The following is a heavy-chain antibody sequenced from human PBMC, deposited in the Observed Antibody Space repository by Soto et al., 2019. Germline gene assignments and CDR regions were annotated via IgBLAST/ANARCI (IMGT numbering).Heavy chain of an antibody. CDR2: ISGSGGST. J-gene: IGHJ4*01. V-gene: IGHV3-23*01. CDR3: AKDLVGSNADYYDY. Sequence: GGSLRLSCAASGLTFSSYAMSWVRQALGKGMEWVAAISGSGGSTYYADSVKGRFTISRENSKNTLYLQMNSLRAEDAAVYYCAKDLVGSNADYYDYWGHGTLVTVSS. D-gene: IGHD2-15*01. CDR1: GLTFSSYA.